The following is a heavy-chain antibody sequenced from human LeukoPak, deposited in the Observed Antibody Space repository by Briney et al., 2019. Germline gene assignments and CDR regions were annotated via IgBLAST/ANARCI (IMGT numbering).Heavy chain of an antibody. D-gene: IGHD3-10*01. J-gene: IGHJ5*02. V-gene: IGHV4-4*07. Sequence: SETLSLTCAVYGGSFIGYYWSWIRQPAGKGLEWIGHIYTSGSTNYNPSLKSRVTMSLDTSKNQFSLKLSSVTAADTAVYYCARDKYYGSGNYGKYNWFDPWGQGALVTVSS. CDR2: IYTSGST. CDR1: GGSFIGYY. CDR3: ARDKYYGSGNYGKYNWFDP.